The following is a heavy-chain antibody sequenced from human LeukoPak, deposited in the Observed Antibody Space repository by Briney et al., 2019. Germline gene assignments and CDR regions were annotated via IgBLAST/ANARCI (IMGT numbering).Heavy chain of an antibody. CDR3: ARWGLRYFDWSFDY. CDR2: IYYSGST. CDR1: GGSISSGGYY. Sequence: SETLSLTCTVSGGSISSGGYYWSWIRQHPGEGLEWIGYIYYSGSTYYNPSLKSRVTISVDTSKNQFSLKLSSVTAADTAVYYCARWGLRYFDWSFDYWGQGTLVTVSS. V-gene: IGHV4-31*03. D-gene: IGHD3-9*01. J-gene: IGHJ4*02.